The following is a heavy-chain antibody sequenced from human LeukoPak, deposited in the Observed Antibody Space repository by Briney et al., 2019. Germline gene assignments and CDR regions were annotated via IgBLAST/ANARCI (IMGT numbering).Heavy chain of an antibody. J-gene: IGHJ6*03. D-gene: IGHD2-2*01. CDR3: ARSYCSSFSCYADHYYYYMDV. Sequence: SETLSLTCTVSGGSISSSSYYWGWIRQPPGKGLEWIGSIYYSGSTYYNPSLKSRVTISVDTSKNQFSLKLSSVTAADTAVYYCARSYCSSFSCYADHYYYYMDVWGKGTTVTVSS. CDR1: GGSISSSSYY. V-gene: IGHV4-39*07. CDR2: IYYSGST.